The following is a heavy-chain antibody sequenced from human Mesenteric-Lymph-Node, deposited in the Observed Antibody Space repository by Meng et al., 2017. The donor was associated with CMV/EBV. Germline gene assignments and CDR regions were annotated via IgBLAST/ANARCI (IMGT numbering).Heavy chain of an antibody. CDR1: GGTFSSYA. CDR2: IIPIFGTA. CDR3: ARVYCSSTSCYGGYYYGMDV. V-gene: IGHV1-69*05. Sequence: SVKVSCKASGGTFSSYAISWVRQAPGQGLEWMGGIIPIFGTANYAQKFQGRVTITTDESTSTAYMELSSLRSEDTAVYYCARVYCSSTSCYGGYYYGMDVWGQGTTVTVSS. J-gene: IGHJ6*02. D-gene: IGHD2-2*01.